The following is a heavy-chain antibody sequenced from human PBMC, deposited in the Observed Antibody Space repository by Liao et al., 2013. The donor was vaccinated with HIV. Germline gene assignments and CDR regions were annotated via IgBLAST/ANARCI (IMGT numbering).Heavy chain of an antibody. CDR1: GGSLSDHY. CDR3: ARGGTTVTTSGYFDF. J-gene: IGHJ4*02. CDR2: IFYTGTT. Sequence: QVRLQESGPGLVKPSETLSLTCTVSGGSLSDHYWIWIRQSPGKRMEWIGYIFYTGTTNYNPSLKNRLTISVDTSKNQFSLRLTSVTPADTAVYYCARGGTTVTTSGYFDFWGQGTLVTVSS. D-gene: IGHD4-17*01. V-gene: IGHV4-59*11.